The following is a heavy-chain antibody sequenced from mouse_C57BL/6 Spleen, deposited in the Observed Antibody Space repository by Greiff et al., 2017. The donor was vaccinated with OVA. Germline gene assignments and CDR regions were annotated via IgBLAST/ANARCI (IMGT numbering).Heavy chain of an antibody. CDR1: GYTFTSYL. D-gene: IGHD1-1*01. J-gene: IGHJ1*03. V-gene: IGHV1-64*01. Sequence: VQLQQPGAELVKPGASVKLSCKASGYTFTSYLMHWVKQRPGQGLEWIGMIHPNSGSTNYNEKFKSKATLTVDKSSSTAYMQLSSLTSEDSAVYYCAREGAYYGSRDWYFDVWGTGTTVTVSS. CDR2: IHPNSGST. CDR3: AREGAYYGSRDWYFDV.